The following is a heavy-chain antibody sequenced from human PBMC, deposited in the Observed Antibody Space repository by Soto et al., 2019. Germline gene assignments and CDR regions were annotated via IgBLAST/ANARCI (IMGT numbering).Heavy chain of an antibody. J-gene: IGHJ6*02. Sequence: QVQLVQSGAEVKKPGASVKVSCKASGYTFTGYYMHWVRQAPGQGLEWMGWINPNSGGTNYAQKFQGWVTMTRDTSISTAYMELSRLRSDDTAVYYCARSCGGYCYYYYYYYGMDVWGQGSTVPVSS. CDR3: ARSCGGYCYYYYYYYGMDV. CDR2: INPNSGGT. D-gene: IGHD2-21*02. CDR1: GYTFTGYY. V-gene: IGHV1-2*04.